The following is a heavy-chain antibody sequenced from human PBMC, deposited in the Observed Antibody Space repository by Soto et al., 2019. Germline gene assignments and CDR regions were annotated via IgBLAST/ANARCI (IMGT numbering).Heavy chain of an antibody. CDR2: IFHSGST. Sequence: QLQLQESGPGLVKPSETLSLNCTVSGGSIRSSHYYWGWTRKPPGKGLEYIGSIFHSGSTYYNPSLQNRGTIAVDTCKSKFSLQLNSVTNADTAVYYCSRLNDYVEYFQHWGQGALVTVSS. J-gene: IGHJ1*01. V-gene: IGHV4-39*01. D-gene: IGHD4-17*01. CDR3: SRLNDYVEYFQH. CDR1: GGSIRSSHYY.